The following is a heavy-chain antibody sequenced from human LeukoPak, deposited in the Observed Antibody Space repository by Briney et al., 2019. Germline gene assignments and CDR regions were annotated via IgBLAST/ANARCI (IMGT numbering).Heavy chain of an antibody. CDR1: GFTFSNAW. Sequence: GGSLRLSCAASGFTFSNAWMSWVRQAPGKGLEWVDRIKSKTDGGTTDYAAPVKGRFTISRDDSKNTLYLQMNSLKTEDTAVYYCTTEILWFGELFASDYWGQGTLVTVSS. CDR2: IKSKTDGGTT. J-gene: IGHJ4*02. D-gene: IGHD3-10*01. CDR3: TTEILWFGELFASDY. V-gene: IGHV3-15*01.